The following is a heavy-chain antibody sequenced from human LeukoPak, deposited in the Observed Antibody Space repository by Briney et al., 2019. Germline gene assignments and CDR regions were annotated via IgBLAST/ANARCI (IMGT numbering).Heavy chain of an antibody. D-gene: IGHD2-21*01. V-gene: IGHV4-59*01. Sequence: SETPSLTCTVSGVSISSYYWSWIRQPPGKGLEWIGYIYYSGSTNYNPSLKSRVTISVDTSKNQFSLKLSSVTAADTAVYYCARGAAPLWSDAFDIWGQGTMVTVSS. CDR2: IYYSGST. CDR1: GVSISSYY. J-gene: IGHJ3*02. CDR3: ARGAAPLWSDAFDI.